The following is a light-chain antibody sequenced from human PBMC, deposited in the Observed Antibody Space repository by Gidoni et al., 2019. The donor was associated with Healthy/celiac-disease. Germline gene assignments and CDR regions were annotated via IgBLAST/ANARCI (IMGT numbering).Light chain of an antibody. CDR1: QDISNY. J-gene: IGKJ4*01. CDR2: DAS. CDR3: QQYDNLLPLT. Sequence: DIQMTHSQSSLSASVGDRVTITCQASQDISNYLNWYQQKPGKAPKLLIYDASNLETGVPSRFSVSVSGTDFTFTISSLQPEDIATYYCQQYDNLLPLTFXGXTKVEIK. V-gene: IGKV1-33*01.